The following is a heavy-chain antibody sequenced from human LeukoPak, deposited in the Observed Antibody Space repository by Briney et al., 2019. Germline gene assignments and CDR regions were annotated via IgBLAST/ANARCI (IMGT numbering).Heavy chain of an antibody. V-gene: IGHV3-23*01. D-gene: IGHD1-26*01. CDR2: ISGSGGST. CDR1: GFTFSSYA. J-gene: IGHJ4*02. CDR3: ARSSGSYFSDSPDDY. Sequence: GGSLRLSCAASGFTFSSYAMSWVRQAPGKGLEWVSTISGSGGSTYYADSVKGRFTISRDNSKNTLYLQMNSLRAEDTAVYYCARSSGSYFSDSPDDYWGQGTLVTVSS.